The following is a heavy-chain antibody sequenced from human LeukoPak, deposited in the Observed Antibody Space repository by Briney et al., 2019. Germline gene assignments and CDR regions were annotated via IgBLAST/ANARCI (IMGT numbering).Heavy chain of an antibody. J-gene: IGHJ4*02. D-gene: IGHD4-17*01. V-gene: IGHV1-69*05. CDR2: IIPIFGTA. Sequence: SVKASCKASGGTFSSYAISWVRQAPGQGLEWMGRIIPIFGTANYAQKFQGRVTITTDESTSTAYMELSSLRSEDTAVYYCARAFSDYGDYIFDYWGQGTLVTVSS. CDR1: GGTFSSYA. CDR3: ARAFSDYGDYIFDY.